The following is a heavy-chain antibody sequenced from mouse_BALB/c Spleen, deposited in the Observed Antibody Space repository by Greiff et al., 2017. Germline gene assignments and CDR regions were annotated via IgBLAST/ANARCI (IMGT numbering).Heavy chain of an antibody. CDR2: IYPGDGDT. D-gene: IGHD2-1*01. CDR1: GYTFTSYW. J-gene: IGHJ2*01. CDR3: ARCYGNYCDY. Sequence: QVQLKQSGAELARPGASVKLSCKASGYTFTSYWMQWVKQRPGQGLEWIGAIYPGDGDTRYTQKFKGKATLTADKSSSTAYMQLSSLASEDSAVYYCARCYGNYCDYWGQGTTLTVSS. V-gene: IGHV1-87*01.